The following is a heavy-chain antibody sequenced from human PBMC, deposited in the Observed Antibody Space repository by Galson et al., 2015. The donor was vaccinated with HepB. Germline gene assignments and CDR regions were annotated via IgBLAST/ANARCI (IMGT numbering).Heavy chain of an antibody. CDR3: ARNLPKKYCSGGSCYFDY. V-gene: IGHV6-1*01. Sequence: CAISGDSVSGNSAAWNWIRQSPSRGLEWLGRTYYRSKWYNDYAVSVKSRITINPDTSKNQFSLQLNSVTPEDTAVYYCARNLPKKYCSGGSCYFDYWGQGTLVTVSS. CDR2: TYYRSKWYN. J-gene: IGHJ4*02. D-gene: IGHD2-15*01. CDR1: GDSVSGNSAA.